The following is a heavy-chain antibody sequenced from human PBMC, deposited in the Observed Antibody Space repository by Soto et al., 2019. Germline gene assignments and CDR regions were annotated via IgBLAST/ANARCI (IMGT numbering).Heavy chain of an antibody. CDR2: IYYNGFT. CDR1: GGSISSNNYY. CDR3: ARQGDFWSCSGYFDY. V-gene: IGHV4-39*01. Sequence: QLQVHESGPGLVKSSETLSLTCSVSGGSISSNNYYWGWIRQPPGKGLEWIGNIYYNGFTYYNPSLKSRVTISVDTSKNQFSLKLTSVTATDTAVYYCARQGDFWSCSGYFDYWGQGILVPVSS. D-gene: IGHD3-3*01. J-gene: IGHJ4*02.